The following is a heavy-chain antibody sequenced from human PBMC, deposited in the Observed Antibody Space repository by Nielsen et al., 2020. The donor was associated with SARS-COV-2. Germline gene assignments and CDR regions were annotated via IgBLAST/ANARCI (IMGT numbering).Heavy chain of an antibody. V-gene: IGHV3-30-3*01. Sequence: GGSLRLSCAASGFTFTYYSIHWVRQAPGKGLEWVAVISYDGGDKFYADSVKGRFTISRDNSKNTVYVQMDSLRTEDTAVYYCARGETASGPYYYGMEVWGQGTTVTVSS. CDR1: GFTFTYYS. J-gene: IGHJ6*02. CDR3: ARGETASGPYYYGMEV. D-gene: IGHD5-18*01. CDR2: ISYDGGDK.